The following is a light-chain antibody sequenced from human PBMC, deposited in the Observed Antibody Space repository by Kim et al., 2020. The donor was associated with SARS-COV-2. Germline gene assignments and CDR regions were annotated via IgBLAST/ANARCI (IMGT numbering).Light chain of an antibody. CDR1: QSVSSN. CDR3: QQYNNWPIT. CDR2: GAS. V-gene: IGKV3-15*01. Sequence: VSPGERATLSCRASQSVSSNLAWYQQTPGQAPRLLIYGASTRATAITARFSGSGSGTEFTLTISSLQSEDFAVYYCQQYNNWPITFGQGTRLEIK. J-gene: IGKJ5*01.